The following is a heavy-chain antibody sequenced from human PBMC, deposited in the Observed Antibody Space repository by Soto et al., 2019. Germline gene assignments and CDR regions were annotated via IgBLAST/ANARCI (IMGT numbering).Heavy chain of an antibody. D-gene: IGHD3-9*01. CDR2: IYDSGST. CDR1: GGSISSGGYY. V-gene: IGHV4-31*03. J-gene: IGHJ6*02. Sequence: PSETLSLTCTVSGGSISSGGYYWSWVRQHPGKGLEWIGYIYDSGSTYYNPSLKSRVTISVDTSKNQFSLKLSSVTAADTAVYYCARSTLRYFDWLPRDGSDYYYYGMDVWGQGTTVTVSS. CDR3: ARSTLRYFDWLPRDGSDYYYYGMDV.